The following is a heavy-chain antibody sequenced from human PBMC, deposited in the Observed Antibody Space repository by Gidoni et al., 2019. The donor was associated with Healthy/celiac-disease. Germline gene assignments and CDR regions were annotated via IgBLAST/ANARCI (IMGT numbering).Heavy chain of an antibody. CDR3: ARDRDWYSSSSWYYYYGMDV. V-gene: IGHV1-2*02. D-gene: IGHD6-6*01. CDR1: GYTFTGYY. J-gene: IGHJ6*02. CDR2: INPNSGGT. Sequence: QVQLVQSGAEVKKPGASVKVSCKASGYTFTGYYIHWVRQAPGQGLEWMGWINPNSGGTNYAQKFQGRVTMTRDTSISTAYMELSRLRSDDTAVYYCARDRDWYSSSSWYYYYGMDVWGQGTTVTVSS.